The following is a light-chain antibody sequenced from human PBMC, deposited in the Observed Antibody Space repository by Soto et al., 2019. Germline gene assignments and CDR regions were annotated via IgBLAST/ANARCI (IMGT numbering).Light chain of an antibody. V-gene: IGKV1-5*03. CDR3: QYWDNYSWT. Sequence: DIQMTQSPSTLSAAIGDSVTITCRASQSITDWLAWYQQKPGKAPKFLIYKASNLESGVPSRFSGSGSGTEFTLTISSVQPDDFASYYCQYWDNYSWTFGQGTKVEIK. CDR2: KAS. CDR1: QSITDW. J-gene: IGKJ1*01.